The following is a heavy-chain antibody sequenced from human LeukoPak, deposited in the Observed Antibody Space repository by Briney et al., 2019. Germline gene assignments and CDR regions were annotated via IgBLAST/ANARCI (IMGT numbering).Heavy chain of an antibody. CDR1: GFTFSSYT. J-gene: IGHJ4*02. V-gene: IGHV3-30-3*01. Sequence: AGGSLRLSCAASGFTFSSYTMHWVRQAPGTGLEWVALISYDGSNKYYADSVKGRFTISRDNAKNSLYLQMNSLRAEDTAVYYCARELTVASLPQLDYWGQGTLVTVSS. CDR3: ARELTVASLPQLDY. D-gene: IGHD5-12*01. CDR2: ISYDGSNK.